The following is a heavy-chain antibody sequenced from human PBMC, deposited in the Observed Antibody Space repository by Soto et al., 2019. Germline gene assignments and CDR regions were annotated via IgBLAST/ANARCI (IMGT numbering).Heavy chain of an antibody. CDR3: ARDLAAAGPFDF. Sequence: QGHLVQSGAEVKKPGASVKVSCKTSGYTFTIYDIRWVLQAPGQGREWMGWISAYNGNTHYAQKLQGRVTMTTDTTTRSAYMELSSLGSDDTAVYSCARDLAAAGPFDFWGQGTLVSVYS. V-gene: IGHV1-18*01. CDR1: GYTFTIYD. D-gene: IGHD6-13*01. CDR2: ISAYNGNT. J-gene: IGHJ4*02.